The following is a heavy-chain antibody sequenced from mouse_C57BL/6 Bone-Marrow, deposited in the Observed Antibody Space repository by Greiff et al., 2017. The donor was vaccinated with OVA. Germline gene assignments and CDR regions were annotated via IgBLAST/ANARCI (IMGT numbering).Heavy chain of an antibody. D-gene: IGHD3-2*02. CDR2: IYPRSGNT. CDR3: ARSGYEFAY. Sequence: QVQLKESGAELARPGASVKLSCKASGYTFTSYGISWVKQRTGQGLEWIGEIYPRSGNTYYNEKFKGKATLTADKSSSTAYMELRSLTSEDSAVYFCARSGYEFAYWGQGTLVTVSA. J-gene: IGHJ3*01. CDR1: GYTFTSYG. V-gene: IGHV1-81*01.